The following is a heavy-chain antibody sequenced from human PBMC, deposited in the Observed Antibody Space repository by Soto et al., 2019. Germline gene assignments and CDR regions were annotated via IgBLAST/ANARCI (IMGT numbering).Heavy chain of an antibody. CDR2: INPSGGST. D-gene: IGHD6-13*01. CDR3: ASSSPGSRTLMDI. Sequence: ASVKVSCKASGYTFTSYYMHWVRQAPGQGLEWMGIINPSGGSTSYAQKFQGRVTTTRDTSTSTVYMELSSLRSEDTAVYYCASSSPGSRTLMDIWGQGTMVTVSS. J-gene: IGHJ3*02. CDR1: GYTFTSYY. V-gene: IGHV1-46*03.